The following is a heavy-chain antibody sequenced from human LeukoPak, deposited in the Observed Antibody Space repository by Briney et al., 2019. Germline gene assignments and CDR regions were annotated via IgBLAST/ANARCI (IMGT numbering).Heavy chain of an antibody. V-gene: IGHV3-23*01. CDR2: IYDDNT. CDR3: AARKVRGVWFYLDY. J-gene: IGHJ4*02. D-gene: IGHD3-10*01. CDR1: GFTVSAYA. Sequence: GVSLRLSWAASGFTVSAYAMAWVRQAPGKGLEWVSTIYDDNTYYADSVKGRFAISTDNSKNTLYLQMNSLRVEDTAVYFCAARKVRGVWFYLDYWGQGTLVTVSS.